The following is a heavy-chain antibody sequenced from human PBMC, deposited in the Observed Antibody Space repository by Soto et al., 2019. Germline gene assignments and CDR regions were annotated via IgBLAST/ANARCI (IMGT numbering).Heavy chain of an antibody. CDR2: INPNSGGT. Sequence: DSVKVCFKASGYPFTGYYMHLVRQAPGQGLEWMGWINPNSGGTNYAQKFQGRVTMTRDTSISTAYMELSRLRSDDTAVYYCAREAAAGTISDYYYYYGMDVWGQGTTVTVSS. V-gene: IGHV1-2*02. CDR1: GYPFTGYY. J-gene: IGHJ6*01. D-gene: IGHD6-13*01. CDR3: AREAAAGTISDYYYYYGMDV.